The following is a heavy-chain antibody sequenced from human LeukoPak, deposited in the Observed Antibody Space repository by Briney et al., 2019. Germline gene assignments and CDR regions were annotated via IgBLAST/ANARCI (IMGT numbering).Heavy chain of an antibody. CDR1: GFTFSSYA. CDR3: AGFTVVTPGGDYFDY. Sequence: GRSLRLSCAASGFTFSSYAMHWVRQAPGKGLEWVAVISYDGSNKYYADSVKGRFTISRDNSKNTLYLQMNSLRAEDTAVYYCAGFTVVTPGGDYFDYWGQGTLVTVSS. CDR2: ISYDGSNK. V-gene: IGHV3-30-3*01. D-gene: IGHD4-23*01. J-gene: IGHJ4*02.